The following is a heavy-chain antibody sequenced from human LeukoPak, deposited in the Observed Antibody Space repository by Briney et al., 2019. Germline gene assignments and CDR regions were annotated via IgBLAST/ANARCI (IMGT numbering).Heavy chain of an antibody. CDR3: ARGRHYDFWSGYYQAY. D-gene: IGHD3-3*01. CDR1: GGTFSSYA. Sequence: SVKVSCKASGGTFSSYAISWVRQAPGQGLEWMGGIIPIFGTANYAQKFQGRVTITADESTSTAYMELSSLRSEDTAVYYCARGRHYDFWSGYYQAYWGQGTLVTVSS. J-gene: IGHJ4*02. CDR2: IIPIFGTA. V-gene: IGHV1-69*01.